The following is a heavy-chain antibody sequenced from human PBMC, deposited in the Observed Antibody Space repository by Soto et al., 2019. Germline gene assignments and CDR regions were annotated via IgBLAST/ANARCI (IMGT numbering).Heavy chain of an antibody. CDR1: GLTVSTNY. J-gene: IGHJ6*02. V-gene: IGHV3-66*01. Sequence: EVQLMESGGGLVQPGGSLRISCAASGLTVSTNYMSWVRQAPGKGLEWVSIIYYGGTTYYTDSVKGRFTSSRDDSKNTLYLQLHSPRAEDTAVYYCARDYDTSRGDWAYYGIDVWGQGTTVTVSS. D-gene: IGHD3-9*01. CDR3: ARDYDTSRGDWAYYGIDV. CDR2: IYYGGTT.